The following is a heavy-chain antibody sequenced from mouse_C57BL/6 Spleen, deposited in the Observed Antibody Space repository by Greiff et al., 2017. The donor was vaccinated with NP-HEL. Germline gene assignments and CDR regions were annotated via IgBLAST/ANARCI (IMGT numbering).Heavy chain of an antibody. CDR2: ISYDGSN. CDR3: APSTTGYAMDY. D-gene: IGHD1-1*01. J-gene: IGHJ4*01. V-gene: IGHV3-6*01. CDR1: GYSITSGYY. Sequence: EVKLVESGPGLVKPSQSLSLTCSVTGYSITSGYYWNWIRQFPGNKLEWMGYISYDGSNNYNPSLKNRISITRDTSKNQFFLKLNSVTTEDTATYYCAPSTTGYAMDYWGQGTSVTVSS.